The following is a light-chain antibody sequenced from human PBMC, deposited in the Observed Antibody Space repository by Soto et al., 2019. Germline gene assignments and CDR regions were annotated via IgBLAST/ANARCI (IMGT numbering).Light chain of an antibody. J-gene: IGKJ4*01. CDR3: QQYNNWPLT. CDR2: GAS. V-gene: IGKV3-15*01. Sequence: EIVMTQSPATLSVSPGERATLSCRASQSVYNNIAWYQQKPGQAPRLLIYGASARATGIPARFSGSGSGTEFTLTISSLQTEDFAVYYFQQYNNWPLTFGGGTKVEIK. CDR1: QSVYNN.